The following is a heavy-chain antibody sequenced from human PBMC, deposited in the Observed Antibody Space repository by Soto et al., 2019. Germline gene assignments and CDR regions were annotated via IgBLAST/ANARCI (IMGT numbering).Heavy chain of an antibody. V-gene: IGHV1-18*04. CDR3: ARSSGLRYGSGSYYSWFDP. CDR2: ISAYNGNT. Sequence: AASVKVSCKASGYTFTSYGISWVRQATGQGLEWMGWISAYNGNTNYAQKLQGRVTMTTDTSTSTAYMELRSLRSDDTAVYYCARSSGLRYGSGSYYSWFDPWGQGTLVTVSS. D-gene: IGHD3-10*01. CDR1: GYTFTSYG. J-gene: IGHJ5*02.